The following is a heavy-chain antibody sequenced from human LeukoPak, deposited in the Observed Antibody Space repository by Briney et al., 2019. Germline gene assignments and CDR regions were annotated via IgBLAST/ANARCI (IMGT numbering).Heavy chain of an antibody. CDR3: ARDRRPRKYYYDSSGYFDY. CDR1: GGSISSSSYY. V-gene: IGHV4-39*07. D-gene: IGHD3-22*01. Sequence: SETLSLTCTVSGGSISSSSYYWGWIRQPPGKGLEWIGRIYYSGSTYYNPSLKSRVTISVDTSKNQFSLKLSSVTAADTAVYYCARDRRPRKYYYDSSGYFDYWGQGTLVTVSS. CDR2: IYYSGST. J-gene: IGHJ4*02.